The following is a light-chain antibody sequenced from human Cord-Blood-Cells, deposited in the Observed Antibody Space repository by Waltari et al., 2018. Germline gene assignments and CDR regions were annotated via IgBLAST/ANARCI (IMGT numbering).Light chain of an antibody. V-gene: IGLV2-23*01. CDR2: EGS. CDR1: GRVVGSYTF. CDR3: CSYAGSSTWV. Sequence: QSARPPPPPGLGPPDRPSPFPAHEPGRVVGSYTFVPWYQQHPGKAPKLMIYEGSKRPSGVSNRFSGSKSGNTASLTISGLQAEDEADYYCCSYAGSSTWVFGGGTKLTVL. J-gene: IGLJ3*02.